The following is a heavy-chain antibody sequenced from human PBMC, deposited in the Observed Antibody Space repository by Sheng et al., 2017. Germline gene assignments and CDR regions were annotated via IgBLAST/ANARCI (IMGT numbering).Heavy chain of an antibody. D-gene: IGHD3-10*01. J-gene: IGHJ5*02. CDR1: GDSITDYY. CDR3: AREGSRSYYNGWFDP. CDR2: IYYSGST. V-gene: IGHV4-59*01. Sequence: QVQLQESGPGLVKPSETLSLACTVSGDSITDYYWSWIRQPPGKGLEWIGYIYYSGSTNYNPSLKSRLTISIDTSKSQFSLKLSSVTAADTAVYYCAREGSRSYYNGWFDPWGQGTLGHRLL.